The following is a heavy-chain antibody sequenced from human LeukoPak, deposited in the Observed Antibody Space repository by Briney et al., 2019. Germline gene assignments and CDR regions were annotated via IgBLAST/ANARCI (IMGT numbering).Heavy chain of an antibody. V-gene: IGHV1-18*01. CDR2: ISTHNGHT. D-gene: IGHD3-16*02. CDR3: ARDGVYDYVWGNYRFTPPTYFDS. J-gene: IGHJ4*02. CDR1: GYTFTSYG. Sequence: ASVKVSCKASGYTFTSYGINWVRQAPGQGLEWVGWISTHNGHTDSVQKLQGRVTMTTDTSTSTAYLELRSLRPDDTAVYYCARDGVYDYVWGNYRFTPPTYFDSWGQGTLVTVSS.